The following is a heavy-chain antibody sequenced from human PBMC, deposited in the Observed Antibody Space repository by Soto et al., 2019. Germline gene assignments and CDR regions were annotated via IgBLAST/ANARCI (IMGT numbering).Heavy chain of an antibody. CDR3: ARDAEDPYNWFDP. Sequence: SETLSLTXTVSGGSISSGDYYWSWIRQPPGKGLEWIGYIYYSGSTYYNPSLKSRVTISVDTSKNQFSLKLSSVTAADTAVYYCARDAEDPYNWFDPWGQGTLVTVSS. J-gene: IGHJ5*02. CDR2: IYYSGST. V-gene: IGHV4-30-4*01. CDR1: GGSISSGDYY.